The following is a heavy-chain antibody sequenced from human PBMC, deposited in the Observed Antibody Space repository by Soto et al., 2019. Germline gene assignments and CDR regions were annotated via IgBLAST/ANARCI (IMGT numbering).Heavy chain of an antibody. Sequence: SETLSLTCTISGGSVSSYQCSWIRQPPGKGLEWIGLTSYSGNTVYNPSLKSRVAFSVDTSKNHFSLTLTSVTAADTAVYYCARDGVGPFDYWGQGTLVTVSS. V-gene: IGHV4-59*02. J-gene: IGHJ4*02. CDR2: TSYSGNT. D-gene: IGHD1-26*01. CDR3: ARDGVGPFDY. CDR1: GGSVSSYQ.